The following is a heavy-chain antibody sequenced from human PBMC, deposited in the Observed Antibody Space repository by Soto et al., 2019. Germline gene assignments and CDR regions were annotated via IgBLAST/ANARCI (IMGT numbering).Heavy chain of an antibody. CDR1: GGYISSSNW. Sequence: SETLSLTCAVSGGYISSSNWWSWVRQPPGKGLEWIGEIFHTGITSYNPSLKSRVTISVDKSKNLFSLNLSSVTAADTAVYYCARTDYYDSSAYFDYWGRGTLVTVSS. V-gene: IGHV4-4*02. CDR2: IFHTGIT. J-gene: IGHJ4*02. D-gene: IGHD3-22*01. CDR3: ARTDYYDSSAYFDY.